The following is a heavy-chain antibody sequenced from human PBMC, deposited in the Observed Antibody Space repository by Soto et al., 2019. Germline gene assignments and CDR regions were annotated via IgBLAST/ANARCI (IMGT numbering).Heavy chain of an antibody. D-gene: IGHD6-19*01. Sequence: GGSLRLSCAASGFTFSSYAMHWVRQAPGKGLEWVAVISYDGSNKYYADSVKGRFTISRDNSKNTLYLQMNSLRAEDTAVYYCARELAVAGYYYYGMDVWGPGPTVTVSS. V-gene: IGHV3-30-3*01. CDR2: ISYDGSNK. CDR3: ARELAVAGYYYYGMDV. J-gene: IGHJ6*02. CDR1: GFTFSSYA.